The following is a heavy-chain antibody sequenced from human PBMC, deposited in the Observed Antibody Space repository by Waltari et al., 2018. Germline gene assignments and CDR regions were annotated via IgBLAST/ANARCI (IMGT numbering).Heavy chain of an antibody. D-gene: IGHD3-3*01. J-gene: IGHJ6*02. V-gene: IGHV3-21*01. CDR1: GFTFSSYS. Sequence: EVQLVESGGGLVKPGGSLRLSCAASGFTFSSYSMNWVRQAPGKGLEWVSSISSSSSYIYYADSVKCRVTISRDNAKNSLYLQMNSLRAEDTAVYYCARDGEPTYYDFWSGYSNYYYGMDVWGQGTTVTVSS. CDR3: ARDGEPTYYDFWSGYSNYYYGMDV. CDR2: ISSSSSYI.